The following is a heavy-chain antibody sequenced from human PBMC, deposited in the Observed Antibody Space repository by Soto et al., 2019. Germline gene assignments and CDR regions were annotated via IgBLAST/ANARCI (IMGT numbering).Heavy chain of an antibody. J-gene: IGHJ6*02. CDR2: ISYDGSNK. CDR1: GFTFSSYG. V-gene: IGHV3-30*18. CDR3: AKSSAYYDSSGNYYYYCGMEV. D-gene: IGHD3-22*01. Sequence: GGSLRLSCAASGFTFSSYGMHWVRQAPGKGLEWVAVISYDGSNKYYADSVKGRFTISRDNSKNTLYLQMNSLRAEDTAVYYCAKSSAYYDSSGNYYYYCGMEVWGQGTTVTVSS.